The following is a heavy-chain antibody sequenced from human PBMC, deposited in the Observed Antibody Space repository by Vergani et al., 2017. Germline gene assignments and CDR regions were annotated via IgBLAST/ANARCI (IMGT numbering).Heavy chain of an antibody. J-gene: IGHJ4*02. D-gene: IGHD1-26*01. V-gene: IGHV3-9*01. CDR1: GFTFDDYA. Sequence: EVQLVESGGGLVQPGRSLRLSCAASGFTFDDYAMHWVRQAPGKGLEWVSGISWNSGSIGYADYVKGRFTISRDNAKNSLYLQMNSLRAEDTALYYCAKDINPGGGSYYFDYWGQGTLVTVSS. CDR3: AKDINPGGGSYYFDY. CDR2: ISWNSGSI.